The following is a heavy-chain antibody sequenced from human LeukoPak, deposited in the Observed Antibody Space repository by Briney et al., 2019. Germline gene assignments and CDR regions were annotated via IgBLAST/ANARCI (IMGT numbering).Heavy chain of an antibody. V-gene: IGHV4-61*01. J-gene: IGHJ5*02. D-gene: IGHD3-10*01. CDR1: GGSVSSGSYY. Sequence: SETLSLTCTVSGGSVSSGSYYWSWIRQPPGKGLEWIGYICYSGSTNYNPSLKSRVTISVDTSKNQFSLKLSSVTAADTAVYYCASTRGLFGELSWGQGALVTVSS. CDR2: ICYSGST. CDR3: ASTRGLFGELS.